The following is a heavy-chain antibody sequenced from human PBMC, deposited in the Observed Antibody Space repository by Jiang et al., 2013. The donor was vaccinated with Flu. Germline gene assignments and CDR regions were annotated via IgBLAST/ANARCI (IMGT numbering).Heavy chain of an antibody. CDR1: GSSLSNSGMG. D-gene: IGHD3-9*01. V-gene: IGHV2-26*01. J-gene: IGHJ4*02. Sequence: KPTQTLTLTCTVSGSSLSNSGMGVSWIRQPPGKALEWLANILSSGETSYRTSLKSRLTISKDTSKGQVVLTVTNMDPVDTATYFCARAYDLFTWAFDDWGQGTLVTVSS. CDR3: ARAYDLFTWAFDD. CDR2: ILSSGET.